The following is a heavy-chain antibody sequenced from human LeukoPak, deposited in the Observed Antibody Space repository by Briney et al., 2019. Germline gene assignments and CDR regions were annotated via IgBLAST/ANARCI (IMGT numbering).Heavy chain of an antibody. CDR3: ARDVAYNAFDY. CDR2: INPDGSAK. V-gene: IGHV3-7*01. Sequence: GGSLRLSCAASAFTFSTSWMTWVRQAQGKGLEWEANINPDGSAKNYVGFVQGRFTISRDNAKNSVYLQMSSLRAEDTAVYFCARDVAYNAFDYWGQGTLVTVSS. J-gene: IGHJ4*02. D-gene: IGHD1-14*01. CDR1: AFTFSTSW.